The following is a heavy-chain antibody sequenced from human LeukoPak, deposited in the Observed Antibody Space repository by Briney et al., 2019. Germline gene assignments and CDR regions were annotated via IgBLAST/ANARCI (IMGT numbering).Heavy chain of an antibody. J-gene: IGHJ4*02. Sequence: GGSLRLSCAASGFTFSDYYMSWIRQAPGKGLEWVSYISSSGSTIYYADSVKGRFTISRDNSKNTLYLQMNSLRAEDTAVYYCARGDLYYDFWSGYGFDYWGQGTLVTVSS. CDR2: ISSSGSTI. V-gene: IGHV3-11*04. CDR1: GFTFSDYY. CDR3: ARGDLYYDFWSGYGFDY. D-gene: IGHD3-3*01.